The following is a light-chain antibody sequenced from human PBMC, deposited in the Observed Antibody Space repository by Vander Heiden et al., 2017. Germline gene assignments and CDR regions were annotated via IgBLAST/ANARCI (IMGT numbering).Light chain of an antibody. Sequence: QSALAQPASVSGSPGQSITISCTETNSDFGTYNYVSWYQQRPGKAPKLMMYEVSNRPSGVSIRFSGSKSGDTASLTISGLQAEDEGDYYCTSCTTASTGWVFGPGTKVTVL. CDR3: TSCTTASTGWV. V-gene: IGLV2-14*01. CDR1: NSDFGTYNY. J-gene: IGLJ1*01. CDR2: EVS.